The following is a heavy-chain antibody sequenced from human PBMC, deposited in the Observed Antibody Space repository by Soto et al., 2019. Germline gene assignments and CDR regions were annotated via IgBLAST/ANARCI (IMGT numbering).Heavy chain of an antibody. CDR3: ARDAPYSSRQFDY. Sequence: SETLSLTCTVSGGSISSGGYYWSWIRQHPGKGLEWIGYIYYSGSTYYNPSLKSRVTISVDTSKNQFSLKLSSVTAADTAVYYCARDAPYSSRQFDYWGQGTLVTVSS. V-gene: IGHV4-31*03. D-gene: IGHD6-13*01. CDR1: GGSISSGGYY. J-gene: IGHJ4*02. CDR2: IYYSGST.